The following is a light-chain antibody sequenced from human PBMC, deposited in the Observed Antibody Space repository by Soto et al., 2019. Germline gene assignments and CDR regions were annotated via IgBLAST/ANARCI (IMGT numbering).Light chain of an antibody. CDR3: QQYDSYSWA. CDR1: QSVTNW. CDR2: DVS. V-gene: IGKV1-5*01. Sequence: MQLTLCPSTLSAALGDRFTITCRASQSVTNWLAWYQQKPGKAPKLLIYDVSSLESGVPSRFSGSGSGTEFILTISSLQPEDFATYYSQQYDSYSWAFGRGTKVDFK. J-gene: IGKJ1*01.